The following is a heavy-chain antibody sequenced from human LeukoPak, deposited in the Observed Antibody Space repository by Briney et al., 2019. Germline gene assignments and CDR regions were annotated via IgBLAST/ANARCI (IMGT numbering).Heavy chain of an antibody. CDR3: ARVEVAVAIDY. J-gene: IGHJ4*02. Sequence: GGSLRLSCAASGFTFSDYYMNWVRQAPGKGLGWVSSISSSSTIYYADSVKGRFTISRDNAKNSLYLQMNSLRAEDTAVYYCARVEVAVAIDYWGQGTLVTVSS. CDR1: GFTFSDYY. V-gene: IGHV3-69-1*01. D-gene: IGHD6-19*01. CDR2: ISSSSTI.